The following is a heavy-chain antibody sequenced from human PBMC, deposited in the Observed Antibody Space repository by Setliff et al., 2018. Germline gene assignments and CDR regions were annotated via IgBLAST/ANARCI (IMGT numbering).Heavy chain of an antibody. D-gene: IGHD3-10*01. J-gene: IGHJ4*02. CDR3: ARHTIAMSTIISYFDY. CDR1: LGSFTGYY. V-gene: IGHV4-34*01. CDR2: INHSGGI. Sequence: SETLSLTCSLELGSFTGYYWTWIRQVPGKGLEWIGGINHSGGINYNPSLKSRVTISLDQSMSQFSLKVTSVSAADTAIYYCARHTIAMSTIISYFDYWGQGTLVTVSS.